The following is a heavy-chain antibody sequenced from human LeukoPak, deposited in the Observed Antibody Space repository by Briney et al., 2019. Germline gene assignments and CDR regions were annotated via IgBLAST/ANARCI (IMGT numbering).Heavy chain of an antibody. V-gene: IGHV3-66*01. CDR3: ATYPGGFHY. CDR1: GFTVSSNY. Sequence: GGCLRLSCAVSGFTVSSNYMSWVRPAPGKGLAWVSVIYSGGSTYYADSVKGRFTISRDNSNNTLYLEMKSLRAEDTAMYYCATYPGGFHYWGQGTLVDVSS. CDR2: IYSGGST. D-gene: IGHD3-10*01. J-gene: IGHJ4*02.